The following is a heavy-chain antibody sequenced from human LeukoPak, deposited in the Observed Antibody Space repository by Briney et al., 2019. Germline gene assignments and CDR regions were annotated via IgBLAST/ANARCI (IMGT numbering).Heavy chain of an antibody. CDR2: IYYSGST. J-gene: IGHJ6*02. CDR3: AGVRRYCISTSCYDYYGIDV. V-gene: IGHV4-30-4*01. CDR1: GGSTSRGDYF. D-gene: IGHD2-2*01. Sequence: SETLSLTCTGSGGSTSRGDYFGSWIRQPPGKGLEWIGYIYYSGSTYYNPSLKSRVTISVDTSKNQFSLKLSSVTAADTAVYYCAGVRRYCISTSCYDYYGIDVWGQGTTVTVSS.